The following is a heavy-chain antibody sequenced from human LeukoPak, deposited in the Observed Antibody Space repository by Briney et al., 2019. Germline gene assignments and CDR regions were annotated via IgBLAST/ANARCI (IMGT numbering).Heavy chain of an antibody. CDR1: GFTVSSNY. D-gene: IGHD6-13*01. J-gene: IGHJ4*02. V-gene: IGHV3-53*01. Sequence: GGSLGLSCAASGFTVSSNYMSWVRQAPGKGLEWVSVIYSGGSTYYADSVKGRFTISRDNSKNTLYLQMNSLRAEDTAVYYCARGGVYSSSWYFWWGQGTLVTVSS. CDR2: IYSGGST. CDR3: ARGGVYSSSWYFW.